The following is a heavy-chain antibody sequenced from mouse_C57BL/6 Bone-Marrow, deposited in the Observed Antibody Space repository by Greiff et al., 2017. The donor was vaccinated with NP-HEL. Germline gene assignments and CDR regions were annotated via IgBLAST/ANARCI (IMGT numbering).Heavy chain of an antibody. J-gene: IGHJ1*03. Sequence: QVQLQQSGAELAKPGASVKLSCKASGYTFTSYWMHWVKQRPGQGLEWIGYINPSSGYTKYNQKFKVKATLTADKSSSPAYMQLSSLRSEESAVYYRTALYFAVWGTGPTATVPS. CDR3: TALYFAV. CDR2: INPSSGYT. CDR1: GYTFTSYW. V-gene: IGHV1-7*01.